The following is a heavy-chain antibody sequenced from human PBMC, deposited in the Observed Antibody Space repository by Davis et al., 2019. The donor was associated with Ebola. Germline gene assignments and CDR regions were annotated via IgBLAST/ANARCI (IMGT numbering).Heavy chain of an antibody. CDR1: GFTFSDYY. V-gene: IGHV3-11*01. CDR2: ISGTGNTI. J-gene: IGHJ4*02. Sequence: PGGSLRPSCAAPGFTFSDYYMSWIRQPPGKGLEWFSYISGTGNTIYYADSVKGRFTISRDNAKNSLYLQMNSLRAEDTAVYYCARQYDFWTGFYFDYWGQGTLVTVSS. D-gene: IGHD3-3*01. CDR3: ARQYDFWTGFYFDY.